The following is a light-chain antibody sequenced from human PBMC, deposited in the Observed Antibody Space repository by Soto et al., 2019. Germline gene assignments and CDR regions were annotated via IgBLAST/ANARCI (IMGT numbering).Light chain of an antibody. CDR2: GAS. J-gene: IGKJ4*01. CDR1: QSVSSSY. Sequence: EIVLTQSPGTLSLSPGERATLSCRASQSVSSSYLAWYQQKPGQAPRQLIYGASSRATGIPDRFSGSGYGTDFTLTITRLEHEDFAVYYCQHYRTSFGGGTRGEIK. CDR3: QHYRTS. V-gene: IGKV3-20*01.